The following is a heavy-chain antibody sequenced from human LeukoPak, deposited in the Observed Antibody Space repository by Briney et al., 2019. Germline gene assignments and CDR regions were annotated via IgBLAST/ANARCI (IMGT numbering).Heavy chain of an antibody. D-gene: IGHD2-2*01. V-gene: IGHV3-48*03. CDR1: GFTFSRYE. CDR2: ITSSGSTI. CDR3: ARDKVDIVVVPARESDFNYYYFMDV. J-gene: IGHJ6*03. Sequence: GSLRLSCAASGFTFSRYEMNWVRQAPGKGLEWVSYITSSGSTIYYADSVKGRFTISRHNAKNSLYLQMNGLRAEDTAVYYCARDKVDIVVVPARESDFNYYYFMDVWGKGTTVTVSS.